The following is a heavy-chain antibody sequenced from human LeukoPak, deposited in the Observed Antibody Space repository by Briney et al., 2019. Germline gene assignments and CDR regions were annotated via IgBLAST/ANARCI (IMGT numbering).Heavy chain of an antibody. V-gene: IGHV1-18*01. CDR1: RYTFTPYG. D-gene: IGHD6-13*01. CDR3: AREYGGSSWFYFDC. J-gene: IGHJ4*02. Sequence: ASVKVSCKASRYTFTPYGISWVRPAAGQELKWMGWTNPYNGNTNYAQTPRGTVTMTTDTSPSTVYMELRSLRSDDTAVYYCAREYGGSSWFYFDCWGQGTLVTVSS. CDR2: TNPYNGNT.